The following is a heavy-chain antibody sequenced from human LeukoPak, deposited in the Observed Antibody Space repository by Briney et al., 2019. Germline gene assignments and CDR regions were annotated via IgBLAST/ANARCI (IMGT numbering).Heavy chain of an antibody. CDR2: ISGSSGST. D-gene: IGHD1-1*01. V-gene: IGHV3-23*01. CDR1: GFTFNTYA. CDR3: AKALLSDPRTLDYFDY. J-gene: IGHJ4*02. Sequence: PGGSLRLSCAASGFTFNTYAMRWVRQAPGKGLEWVSVISGSSGSTYYADSVKGRFTMSRDNSKNTLFLQMNSLRAEDTAVYYCAKALLSDPRTLDYFDYWGQGTLVTVSS.